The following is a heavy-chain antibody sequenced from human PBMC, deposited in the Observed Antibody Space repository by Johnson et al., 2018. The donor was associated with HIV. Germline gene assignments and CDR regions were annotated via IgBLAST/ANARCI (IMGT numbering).Heavy chain of an antibody. Sequence: QVQLVESGGGFVKPGGSLRLSCAASGFTFSDYYMSWIRQAPGKGLEWVSAISASGRDIYYGDSVKGRFTISRDNSKNTLYLQMNSLRAEDTAVYYWAKGPWDLPDACNGWGRGTMVIVSA. CDR2: ISASGRDI. J-gene: IGHJ3*01. CDR3: AKGPWDLPDACNG. CDR1: GFTFSDYY. V-gene: IGHV3-11*01. D-gene: IGHD1-26*01.